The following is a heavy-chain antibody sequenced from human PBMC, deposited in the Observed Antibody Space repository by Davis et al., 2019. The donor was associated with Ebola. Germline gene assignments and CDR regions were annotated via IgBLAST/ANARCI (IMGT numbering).Heavy chain of an antibody. CDR2: ISGSGRSP. CDR1: EFTFSSYG. V-gene: IGHV3-23*01. CDR3: ARQMRDSSGWYLDY. D-gene: IGHD6-19*01. J-gene: IGHJ4*02. Sequence: GESLKISCAASEFTFSSYGMSWVRQAPGKGLEWVAAISGSGRSPYYADSVKGRFTISRDNSKKTLYLQMNSLRAEDTAVYYCARQMRDSSGWYLDYWGQGTLVTVSS.